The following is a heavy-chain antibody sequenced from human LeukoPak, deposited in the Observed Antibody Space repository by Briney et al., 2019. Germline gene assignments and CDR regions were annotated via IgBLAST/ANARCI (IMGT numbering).Heavy chain of an antibody. J-gene: IGHJ3*02. CDR1: GGSISSSSYY. D-gene: IGHD2-2*01. CDR2: IYYSGST. CDR3: AGYCSSTSCPSDAFDI. Sequence: SETLSLTCTVSGGSISSSSYYWGWIRQPPGKGLEWIGSIYYSGSTYYNPSLKSRVTISVDTSKNQFSLKLSSVTAADTAVYYCAGYCSSTSCPSDAFDIWGQGTMVTVSS. V-gene: IGHV4-39*01.